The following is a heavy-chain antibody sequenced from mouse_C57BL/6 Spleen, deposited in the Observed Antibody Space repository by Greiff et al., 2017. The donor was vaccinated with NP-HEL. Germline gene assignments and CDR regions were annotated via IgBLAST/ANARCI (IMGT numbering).Heavy chain of an antibody. CDR1: GYAFSSYW. D-gene: IGHD2-2*01. J-gene: IGHJ2*01. V-gene: IGHV1-80*01. Sequence: QVQLKDSGAELVKPGASVKISCKASGYAFSSYWMNWVKQRPGKGLEWIGQIYPGDGDTNYNGKFKGKATLTADKSSSTAYMQLSSLTSEDSAVYFCASPIYYGYDYYFDYWGQGTTLTVAS. CDR3: ASPIYYGYDYYFDY. CDR2: IYPGDGDT.